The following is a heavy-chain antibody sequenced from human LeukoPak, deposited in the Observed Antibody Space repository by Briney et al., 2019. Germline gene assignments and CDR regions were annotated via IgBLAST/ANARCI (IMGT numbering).Heavy chain of an antibody. J-gene: IGHJ5*02. CDR2: MNPNSGNT. V-gene: IGHV1-8*02. CDR1: GYTFTSYG. Sequence: ASVKVSCKASGYTFTSYGISWVRPATGQGLEWMGWMNPNSGNTGYAQKFQGRVTMTRNTSISTAYMELSSLRSEDTAVYYCARGYSSGWSTWGQGTLVTVSS. CDR3: ARGYSSGWST. D-gene: IGHD6-19*01.